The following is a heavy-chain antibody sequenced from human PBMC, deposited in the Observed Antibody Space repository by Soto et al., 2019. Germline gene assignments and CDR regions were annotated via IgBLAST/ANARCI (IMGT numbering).Heavy chain of an antibody. CDR2: VYYDGGS. J-gene: IGHJ6*02. CDR1: GGSIDGRN. D-gene: IGHD3-10*01. Sequence: QVQLQESGPGLVKPSETLSLTCTVSGGSIDGRNCAWIRQPPGKGLEWLGYVYYDGGSSYNPAVKRRITLSTDTSKSQFSLQLRSVTAADTAVYYCVRQGIGNLHGLVDVWGRGTTVTVSS. V-gene: IGHV4-59*08. CDR3: VRQGIGNLHGLVDV.